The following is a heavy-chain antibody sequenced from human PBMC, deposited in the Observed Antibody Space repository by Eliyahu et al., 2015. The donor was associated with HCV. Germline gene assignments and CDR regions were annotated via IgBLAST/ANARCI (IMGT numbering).Heavy chain of an antibody. D-gene: IGHD2-2*01. CDR2: ISSSSSYI. CDR3: ARVRVEYCSSTSCLSDAFDI. J-gene: IGHJ3*02. CDR1: GXXFSSXX. Sequence: EVQLVESGGGLVKPGGSLXLSCAASGXXFSSXXXNWVRQAPGKGLEWVSSISSSSSYIYYADSVKGRFTISRDNAKNSLYLQMNSLRAEDTAVYYCARVRVEYCSSTSCLSDAFDIWGQGTMVTVSS. V-gene: IGHV3-21*01.